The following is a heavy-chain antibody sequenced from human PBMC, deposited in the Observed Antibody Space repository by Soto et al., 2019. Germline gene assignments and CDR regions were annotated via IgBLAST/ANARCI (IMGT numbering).Heavy chain of an antibody. Sequence: QVHLVQSGAEVKKPGASVKVSCKGSGYTFTSYGITWVRQAPGQGLVWMGLISAHNGNTDYAQKLQGRVTVTRDTSTSTAYMELRSLRSDDTAVYYCARGGYGDYWGQGARVTVSS. CDR1: GYTFTSYG. J-gene: IGHJ4*02. D-gene: IGHD1-1*01. V-gene: IGHV1-18*01. CDR2: ISAHNGNT. CDR3: ARGGYGDY.